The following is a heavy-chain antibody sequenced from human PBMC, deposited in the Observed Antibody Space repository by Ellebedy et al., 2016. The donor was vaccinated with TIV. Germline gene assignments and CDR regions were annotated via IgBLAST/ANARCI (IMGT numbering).Heavy chain of an antibody. CDR3: ARHRYSSGWYPEN. CDR1: SGSISNSFYY. D-gene: IGHD6-19*01. Sequence: GSLRLXXSVSSGSISNSFYYWGWIRQPPGQGLEWIGSIYYSGSTYYNPSLKSRVTISVDTSNNQFSLKVSSVTATDTAVYYCARHRYSSGWYPENWGQGTLVTVSS. CDR2: IYYSGST. J-gene: IGHJ4*02. V-gene: IGHV4-39*01.